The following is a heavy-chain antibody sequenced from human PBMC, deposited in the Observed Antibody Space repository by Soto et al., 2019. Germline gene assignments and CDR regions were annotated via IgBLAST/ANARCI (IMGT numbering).Heavy chain of an antibody. Sequence: ASVKVSCKASGYTFTSYGISWVRQAPGQGLEWMGWISAYNGNTNYAQKLQGRVTMTTDTSTSTAYMELRSLRPDDTAVYYCAREFRPRDYDFWRGDYFAWFDPWG. D-gene: IGHD3-3*01. V-gene: IGHV1-18*01. CDR2: ISAYNGNT. CDR1: GYTFTSYG. J-gene: IGHJ5*02. CDR3: AREFRPRDYDFWRGDYFAWFDP.